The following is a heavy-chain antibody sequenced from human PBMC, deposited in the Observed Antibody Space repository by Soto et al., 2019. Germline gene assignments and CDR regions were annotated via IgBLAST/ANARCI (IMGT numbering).Heavy chain of an antibody. D-gene: IGHD3-3*01. V-gene: IGHV3-7*01. CDR1: GFTFSSYW. J-gene: IGHJ4*02. CDR2: IKHDAGET. CDR3: ARDVVKRSYYDFWSGSLF. Sequence: EVQLVESGGGLVQPGGSLRLSCPASGFTFSSYWMSWVRQAPGKGLEWVVSIKHDAGETYYLDSVKGRFTVSRDNAKNSLYLQMDSLRVEDTAMYYCARDVVKRSYYDFWSGSLFWGQGSLVTVSS.